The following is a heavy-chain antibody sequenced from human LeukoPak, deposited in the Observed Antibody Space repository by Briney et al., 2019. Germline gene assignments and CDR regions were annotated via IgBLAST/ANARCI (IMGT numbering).Heavy chain of an antibody. CDR1: GYFISNSYY. Sequence: SETLSLTCIVSGYFISNSYYWGWIRQPPGKGLEWTGNIYHSGSTYYNPSLKSRVTISLDTSKNQFSLKLRSVTAADTAVYYCAREKYYYGSGDLDYWGQGTLVTVSS. D-gene: IGHD3-10*01. V-gene: IGHV4-38-2*02. CDR3: AREKYYYGSGDLDY. J-gene: IGHJ4*02. CDR2: IYHSGST.